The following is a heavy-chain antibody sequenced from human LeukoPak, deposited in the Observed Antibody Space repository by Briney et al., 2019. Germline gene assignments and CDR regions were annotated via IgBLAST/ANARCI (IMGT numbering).Heavy chain of an antibody. V-gene: IGHV3-74*01. J-gene: IGHJ4*02. CDR3: ARIGGSGSYSGHYFDH. Sequence: TGGSLRLSCAASGFTFSTYWMHWVRRAPGKGLVWVSRISTDGSVTSYADSVKGRFTISRDNAKNTMYLQMNSLRAEDTAVYYWARIGGSGSYSGHYFDHWGQGTLVTVSS. D-gene: IGHD3-10*01. CDR2: ISTDGSVT. CDR1: GFTFSTYW.